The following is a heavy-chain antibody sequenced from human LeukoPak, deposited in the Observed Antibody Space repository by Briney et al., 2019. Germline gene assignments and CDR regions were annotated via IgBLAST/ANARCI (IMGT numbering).Heavy chain of an antibody. Sequence: GGSLRLSCVASGFTFSSYAMSWVRQAPGKGLEWVSSISTSGVSTNYADSVKGRFTISRDNSKSMVYLQMNSLRAEDTAVYYCAKNTSGTYLDYWGQGILVTVSS. CDR2: ISTSGVST. CDR3: AKNTSGTYLDY. J-gene: IGHJ4*02. V-gene: IGHV3-23*01. D-gene: IGHD1-26*01. CDR1: GFTFSSYA.